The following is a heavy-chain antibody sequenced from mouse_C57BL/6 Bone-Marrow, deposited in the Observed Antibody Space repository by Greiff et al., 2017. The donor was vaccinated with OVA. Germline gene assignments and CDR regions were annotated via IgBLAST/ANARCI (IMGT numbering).Heavy chain of an antibody. CDR3: AREILRFAY. J-gene: IGHJ3*01. V-gene: IGHV1-81*01. Sequence: QVQLQQSGAELARPGASVKLSCKASGYTFTSYGISWVKQRTGQGLEWIGEIYPRSGNTYYNETFKGKATLTADKSSSTAYMELRSLTSEDSAVYFCAREILRFAYWGQGTLVTVSA. CDR1: GYTFTSYG. D-gene: IGHD1-1*01. CDR2: IYPRSGNT.